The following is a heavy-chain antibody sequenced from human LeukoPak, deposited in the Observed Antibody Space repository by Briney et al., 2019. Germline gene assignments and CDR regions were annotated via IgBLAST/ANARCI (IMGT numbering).Heavy chain of an antibody. J-gene: IGHJ4*02. D-gene: IGHD5-24*01. V-gene: IGHV3-23*01. CDR3: AKLGTWLQYPFDF. Sequence: PGGSLRLSCEVSRFTFSSYAMGWVRQAPGKGLEWVSVISGSGGSAYYADSVKGRFTISRDNSKNTLYLQMNSLRAEDTAVYYCAKLGTWLQYPFDFWGQGTLVTVSS. CDR1: RFTFSSYA. CDR2: ISGSGGSA.